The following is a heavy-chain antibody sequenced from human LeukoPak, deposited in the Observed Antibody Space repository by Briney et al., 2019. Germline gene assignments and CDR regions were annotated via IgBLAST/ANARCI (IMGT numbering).Heavy chain of an antibody. Sequence: ASVKVSCKASGYTFTIYGISWVRQAPGQGLEWLAWISAYNGDTNYAENLRGRGSLTTDTSTSTAYMELRSLRSDDTAAYYCARDDSGGDQLTHYYYYGMDVWGQGTTVTVSS. J-gene: IGHJ6*02. CDR1: GYTFTIYG. CDR3: ARDDSGGDQLTHYYYYGMDV. D-gene: IGHD2-21*02. CDR2: ISAYNGDT. V-gene: IGHV1-18*01.